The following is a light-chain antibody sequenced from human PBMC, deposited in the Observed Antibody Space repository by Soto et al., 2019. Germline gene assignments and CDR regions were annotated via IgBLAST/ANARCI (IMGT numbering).Light chain of an antibody. CDR1: SSDIGSNT. CDR3: AAWDDSLNGPV. CDR2: SNI. V-gene: IGLV1-44*01. Sequence: QSVLTQPPSASGTPGQRVTISCSGSSSDIGSNTVNWYHQLPRTAPKLLIYSNIQPPSWVPDRFSGSMSGTSASLAISGLQSEDEAAYYCAAWDDSLNGPVFGGGTKVTVL. J-gene: IGLJ2*01.